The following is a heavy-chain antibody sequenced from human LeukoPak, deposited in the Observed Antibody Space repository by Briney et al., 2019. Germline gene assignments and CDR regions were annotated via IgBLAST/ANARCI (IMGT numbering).Heavy chain of an antibody. CDR2: ISHDESNK. V-gene: IGHV3-30-3*01. Sequence: QPGGSLRLSCAVSGFTFSSYAMHWVRQAPGKGLEWVALISHDESNKYYADSVKGRFTISRDNSKNTLYLQMNSLRDEDTAVYYCARDPAYTSGWYPYYFDYWGQGTLVTVSS. CDR1: GFTFSSYA. J-gene: IGHJ4*02. CDR3: ARDPAYTSGWYPYYFDY. D-gene: IGHD6-19*01.